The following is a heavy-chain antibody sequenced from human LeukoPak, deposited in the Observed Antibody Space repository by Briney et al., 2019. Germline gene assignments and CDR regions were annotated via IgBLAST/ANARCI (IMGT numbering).Heavy chain of an antibody. Sequence: PGGSLRLSCAASGFTFSNAWMSWVRQAPGKGLEWVGRIKSKTDGGTTDYAAPVKGRFTISRDDSKNTLYLQMNSLKTEDTAVYYCTTVGGTIFGVVIIGGYFGYWGQGTLVTVSS. CDR1: GFTFSNAW. J-gene: IGHJ4*02. V-gene: IGHV3-15*01. CDR3: TTVGGTIFGVVIIGGYFGY. D-gene: IGHD3-3*01. CDR2: IKSKTDGGTT.